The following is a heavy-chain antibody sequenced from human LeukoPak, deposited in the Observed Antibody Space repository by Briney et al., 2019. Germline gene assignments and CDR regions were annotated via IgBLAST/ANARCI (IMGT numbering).Heavy chain of an antibody. CDR3: AREGNSSTVWFDP. CDR1: GGTFSSYT. CDR2: IIPILGIA. Sequence: GASVKVSCKASGGTFSSYTISWVRQAPGQGLEWMGRIIPILGIANYARKFQGRVTITADKSTSTAYMELSSLRSEDTAVYYCAREGNSSTVWFDPWGQGTLVTVSS. V-gene: IGHV1-69*04. J-gene: IGHJ5*02. D-gene: IGHD6-13*01.